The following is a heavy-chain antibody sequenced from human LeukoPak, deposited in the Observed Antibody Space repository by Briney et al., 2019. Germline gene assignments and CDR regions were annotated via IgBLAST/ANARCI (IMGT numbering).Heavy chain of an antibody. J-gene: IGHJ5*02. CDR2: INSDGSST. D-gene: IGHD3-3*01. V-gene: IGHV3-74*01. Sequence: GGSLRLSCAASGFTFSSYAMSWVRQAPGKGLVWVSRINSDGSSTSYADSVKGRFTISRDNAKNTLYLQMNSLRAEDTAVYYCAREVIDDFWSGYRWFDPWGQGTLVTVSS. CDR3: AREVIDDFWSGYRWFDP. CDR1: GFTFSSYA.